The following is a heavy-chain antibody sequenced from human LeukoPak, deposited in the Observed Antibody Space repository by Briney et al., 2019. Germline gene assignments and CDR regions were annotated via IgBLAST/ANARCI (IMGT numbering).Heavy chain of an antibody. CDR2: ISWNSGTR. CDR3: ASKPAVRGYYYYYMDV. CDR1: GFNFNNYA. D-gene: IGHD6-6*01. J-gene: IGHJ6*03. V-gene: IGHV3-9*01. Sequence: GGSLRLSCAGSGFNFNNYAMHWVRQAPGKGLEWLSGISWNSGTRGYADSVKGRFTISRDNAKNSLYLQMNSLRAEDTAVYYCASKPAVRGYYYYYMDVWGKGTTVTVSS.